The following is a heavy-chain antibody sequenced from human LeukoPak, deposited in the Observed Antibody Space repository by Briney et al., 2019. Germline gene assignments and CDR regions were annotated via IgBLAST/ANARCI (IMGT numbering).Heavy chain of an antibody. J-gene: IGHJ6*03. V-gene: IGHV3-74*01. Sequence: GGALRLFCAASGHRFPTSCQHWVRQASGKGLVWVSRINSHGSAANYADSVKGRFNISRDNTKNTLSLQMYSLRGEDTAVYYCAGDQKKNYYMNVWGKGTTVTVSS. CDR3: AGDQKKNYYMNV. CDR2: INSHGSAA. CDR1: GHRFPTSC.